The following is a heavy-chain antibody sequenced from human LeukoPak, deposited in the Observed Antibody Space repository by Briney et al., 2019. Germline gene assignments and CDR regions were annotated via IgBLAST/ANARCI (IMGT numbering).Heavy chain of an antibody. CDR2: IRGSGGSR. CDR1: GFTFRSYA. J-gene: IGHJ4*02. V-gene: IGHV3-23*01. Sequence: PGGSLRLSCAASGFTFRSYAMRWVRQAPGKGLEGVSGIRGSGGSRYYGDCVRGRFSIDRENDKNTVYVQMRGVRGEERAVYYCAKDFGNCINGLCYGTPFDYWGQGTLVTVSS. CDR3: AKDFGNCINGLCYGTPFDY. D-gene: IGHD2-8*01.